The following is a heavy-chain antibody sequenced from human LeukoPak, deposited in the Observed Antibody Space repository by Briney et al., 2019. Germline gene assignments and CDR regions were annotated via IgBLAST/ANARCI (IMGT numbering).Heavy chain of an antibody. Sequence: PSETLSLTCSVSGGSISSSGYYWGWIRQPPGKGLEWIGSVYYSGTTYYNPPLKSRVTISVDTSKNQFSLRLSSVTAADTAVYYCAREYSSSRYGYWGQGTLVSVSS. V-gene: IGHV4-39*07. CDR3: AREYSSSRYGY. CDR1: GGSISSSGYY. D-gene: IGHD6-13*01. J-gene: IGHJ4*02. CDR2: VYYSGTT.